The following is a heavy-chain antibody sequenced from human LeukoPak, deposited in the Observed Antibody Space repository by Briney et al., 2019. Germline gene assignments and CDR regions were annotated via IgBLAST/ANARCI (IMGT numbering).Heavy chain of an antibody. J-gene: IGHJ4*02. CDR2: ISGSGGGT. CDR1: GFTFNNYA. CDR3: AREHCGGDCYRYFFDY. V-gene: IGHV3-23*01. Sequence: GVSLRLSCAASGFTFNNYAMTWVRQAPGKGLEWVSAISGSGGGTYNADSVKGRFTISRDNSKNTLYLQMNSLRAEDTAVYYCAREHCGGDCYRYFFDYWGQGTLVTVSS. D-gene: IGHD2-21*02.